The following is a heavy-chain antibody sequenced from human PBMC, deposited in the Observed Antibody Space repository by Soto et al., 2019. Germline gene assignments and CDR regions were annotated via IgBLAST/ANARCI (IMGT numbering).Heavy chain of an antibody. CDR2: ISGSGGAT. CDR1: GFTFRSYA. V-gene: IGHV3-23*01. Sequence: EVQLLESGGGLVQPGGSLRLSCAASGFTFRSYAMNWVRQAPGKGLEWVSDISGSGGATSYADSVKGRFTISRDNSKNTLYLQMNSLRDEDTAVYYCAKCRPTRGWLRTEALEIWGQGTTVIVSS. D-gene: IGHD6-19*01. CDR3: AKCRPTRGWLRTEALEI. J-gene: IGHJ3*02.